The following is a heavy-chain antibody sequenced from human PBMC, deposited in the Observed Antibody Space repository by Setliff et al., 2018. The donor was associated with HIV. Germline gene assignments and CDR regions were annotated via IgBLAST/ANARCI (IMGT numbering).Heavy chain of an antibody. J-gene: IGHJ6*03. CDR1: GGSISSAAYY. CDR3: ARDRSHPPYYMDV. Sequence: SETLSLTCTVSGGSISSAAYYWSWIRQHPGKGLEWIGYIYYSGSTNYNPSLKSRVTISVDTSKNQFSLKLTSVTAADTAVYYCARDRSHPPYYMDVWGKGTTVTVSS. V-gene: IGHV4-31*02. CDR2: IYYSGST.